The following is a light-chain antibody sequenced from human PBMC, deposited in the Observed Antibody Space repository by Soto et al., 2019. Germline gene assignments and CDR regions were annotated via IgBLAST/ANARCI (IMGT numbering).Light chain of an antibody. Sequence: EIVLTQSPATLSLSPGERATLSCRASQSVRNYLAWYQQKPGQAPRLLNYDASNRATCIPARFSGSGSGTDFTLTISSLEPEDFAVYYCQQRSNWPLLTFGGGTKVEIK. CDR1: QSVRNY. CDR3: QQRSNWPLLT. V-gene: IGKV3-11*01. CDR2: DAS. J-gene: IGKJ4*01.